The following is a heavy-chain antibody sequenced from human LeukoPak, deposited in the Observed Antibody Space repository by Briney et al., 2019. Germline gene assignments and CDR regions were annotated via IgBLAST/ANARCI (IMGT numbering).Heavy chain of an antibody. Sequence: GGSLRLSCAASGFTFDDYAMHWVRQAPGKGLEWVSGISWNSGSIGYADSVKGRFTISRDNAKNSLYLQMNSLRAEDTALYYCAKEIGSAEDYWGQGTLVTVSS. V-gene: IGHV3-9*01. CDR3: AKEIGSAEDY. CDR2: ISWNSGSI. CDR1: GFTFDDYA. J-gene: IGHJ4*02. D-gene: IGHD2-2*01.